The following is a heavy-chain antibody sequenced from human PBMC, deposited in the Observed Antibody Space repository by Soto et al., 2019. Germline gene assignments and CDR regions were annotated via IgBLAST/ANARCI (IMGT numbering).Heavy chain of an antibody. J-gene: IGHJ6*02. V-gene: IGHV4-39*01. CDR2: IYYSGST. CDR3: ARQDDYGDYYYYYGMDV. CDR1: GGTMCSSGVY. Sequence: HSGRIALRRTVCGGTMCSSGVYWGLKKKPPGKGLEWIGSIYYSGSTYYNPSLKSRVTISVDTSKNQFSLKLSSVTAADTAVYYCARQDDYGDYYYYYGMDVWGQGTTVTVSS. D-gene: IGHD4-17*01.